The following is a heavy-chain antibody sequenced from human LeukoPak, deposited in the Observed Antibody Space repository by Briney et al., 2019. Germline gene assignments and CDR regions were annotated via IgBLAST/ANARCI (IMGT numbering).Heavy chain of an antibody. V-gene: IGHV3-23*01. Sequence: GGSLRLSCAASGFTFNNYAMSWVRQAPGKGLEWVSLIRGSTYYADSVKGRFTISRDNSRNTLYLQMNSLRAEDTALCYCAKDLGGSTDYWGQGTLVTVSS. J-gene: IGHJ4*02. CDR3: AKDLGGSTDY. CDR1: GFTFNNYA. CDR2: IRGST. D-gene: IGHD5-12*01.